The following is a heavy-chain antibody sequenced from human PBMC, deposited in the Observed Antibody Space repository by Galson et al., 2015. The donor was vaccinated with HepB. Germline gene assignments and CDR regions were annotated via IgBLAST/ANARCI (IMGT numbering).Heavy chain of an antibody. V-gene: IGHV3-66*02. J-gene: IGHJ4*02. Sequence: SLRLSCAASGVTVSSNYMSWVRQAPGKGLEWVSVIYGGGNTYYADSVKGRFTISRDNSKNTLYLQMNSLRVEDTAVYYCARDRWGVRSSRSYRYWGQGTLVTVSS. CDR1: GVTVSSNY. D-gene: IGHD3-10*01. CDR2: IYGGGNT. CDR3: ARDRWGVRSSRSYRY.